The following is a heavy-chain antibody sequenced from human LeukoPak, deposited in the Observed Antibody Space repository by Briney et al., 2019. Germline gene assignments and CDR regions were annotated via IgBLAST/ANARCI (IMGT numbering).Heavy chain of an antibody. J-gene: IGHJ4*02. CDR3: ARDLSNSGYDAPDDY. Sequence: PGRSLRLSCAASGLTFSSYAMHWVRQAPGKGLEWVAVISYDGSNKYYADSVKGRFTISRDNSKNTLYLQMNSLRAEDTAVYYCARDLSNSGYDAPDDYWGQGTLVTVSS. V-gene: IGHV3-30-3*01. D-gene: IGHD5-12*01. CDR2: ISYDGSNK. CDR1: GLTFSSYA.